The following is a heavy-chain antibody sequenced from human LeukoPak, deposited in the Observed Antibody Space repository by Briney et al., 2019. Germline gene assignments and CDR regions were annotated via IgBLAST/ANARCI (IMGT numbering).Heavy chain of an antibody. V-gene: IGHV4-30-4*01. Sequence: PSETLSLTCTVSGGSISSGDSSWSWIRQSPGKGLEWIGSIYYSGSTFYNPSLQSRITISLDTSKRQFSLELTSVTAADTAVYYCARSSSWYRDGGYFQHWGRGTLVTVSS. CDR3: ARSSSWYRDGGYFQH. J-gene: IGHJ1*01. D-gene: IGHD6-13*01. CDR1: GGSISSGDSS. CDR2: IYYSGST.